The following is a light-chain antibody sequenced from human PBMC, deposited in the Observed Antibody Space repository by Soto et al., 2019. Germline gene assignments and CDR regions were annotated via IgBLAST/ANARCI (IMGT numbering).Light chain of an antibody. CDR1: PSVSGSN. Sequence: EIVLTQSPGTLSLSPGERATLSCRASPSVSGSNLAWYHQKPGQAPRLLIYGASNSATGIPDRFSGSGSGTDFALTISRLEPEDFAVDYCQQYDNSPLTFGGGTMVDIK. V-gene: IGKV3-20*01. CDR3: QQYDNSPLT. J-gene: IGKJ4*01. CDR2: GAS.